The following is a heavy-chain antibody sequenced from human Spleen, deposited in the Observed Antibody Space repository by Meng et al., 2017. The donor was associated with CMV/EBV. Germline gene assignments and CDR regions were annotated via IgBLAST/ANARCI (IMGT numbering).Heavy chain of an antibody. CDR3: ARAHQYCSSTSCYPGY. Sequence: ASVKVSCKASGYTFTDYYIHWVRQAPGQGLEWMGWINPSSGGINYAQKFRGRVTMTRDTSISTAYMELSRLRSDDTAVYYCARAHQYCSSTSCYPGYWGQGTLVTVSS. V-gene: IGHV1-2*02. CDR1: GYTFTDYY. D-gene: IGHD2-2*01. CDR2: INPSSGGI. J-gene: IGHJ4*02.